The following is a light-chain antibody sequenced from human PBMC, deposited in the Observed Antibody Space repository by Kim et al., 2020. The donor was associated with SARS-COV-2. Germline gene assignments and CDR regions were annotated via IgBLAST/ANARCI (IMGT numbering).Light chain of an antibody. V-gene: IGLV2-11*03. CDR2: DVS. Sequence: GQSVNISCTATTSDVGRYDFVSWYQQYPGKVPKLLIYDVSERPSGVPDRFSGAKAGSTASLTISGVQTDDEAAYFCCSYAGSYTWLFGGGTKVTVL. CDR3: CSYAGSYTWL. CDR1: TSDVGRYDF. J-gene: IGLJ3*02.